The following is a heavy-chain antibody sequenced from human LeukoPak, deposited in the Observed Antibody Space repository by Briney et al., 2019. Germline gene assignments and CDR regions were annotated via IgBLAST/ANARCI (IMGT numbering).Heavy chain of an antibody. D-gene: IGHD1-26*01. CDR3: ARGIIVGGPYFDY. V-gene: IGHV4-34*01. CDR2: INHSGST. CDR1: GGSFSGYY. J-gene: IGHJ4*02. Sequence: PSETLSLTCAVSGGSFSGYYWSWIRQPPGKGLEWIGEINHSGSTNYNPSLKSRVTISVDTSKNQFSLKLSSVTAADTAVYYCARGIIVGGPYFDYWGQGTLVTVSS.